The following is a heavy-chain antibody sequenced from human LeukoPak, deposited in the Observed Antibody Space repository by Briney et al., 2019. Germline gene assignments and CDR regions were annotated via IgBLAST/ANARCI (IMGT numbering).Heavy chain of an antibody. CDR2: ISSSGSTI. CDR3: ARAYGSGSYAVDY. J-gene: IGHJ4*02. V-gene: IGHV3-48*03. CDR1: GFTFSSYE. D-gene: IGHD3-10*01. Sequence: QPGGSLRLSCAASGFTFSSYEMNWVRQAPGKGLEWVSYISSSGSTIYYADSVKGRFTISRDNPKNTLYLQMNSLRAEDTAVYYCARAYGSGSYAVDYWGQGTVIMVSA.